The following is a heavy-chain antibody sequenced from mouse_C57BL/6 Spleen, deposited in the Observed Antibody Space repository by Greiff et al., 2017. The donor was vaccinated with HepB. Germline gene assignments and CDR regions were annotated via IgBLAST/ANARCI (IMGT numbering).Heavy chain of an antibody. J-gene: IGHJ2*01. D-gene: IGHD2-1*01. CDR3: ASGPYGNLDY. Sequence: EVQLQESGGGLVKPGGSLKLSCAASGFTFSDYGMHWVRQAPEKGLEWVAYISSGSSTNYYADTVKGRFTISRDNAKNTLFLQMTSLRSEDTAMYYCASGPYGNLDYWGQGTTLTVSS. CDR2: ISSGSSTN. CDR1: GFTFSDYG. V-gene: IGHV5-17*01.